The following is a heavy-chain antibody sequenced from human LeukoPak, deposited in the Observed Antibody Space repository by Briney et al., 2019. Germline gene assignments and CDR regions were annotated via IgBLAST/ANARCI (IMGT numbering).Heavy chain of an antibody. CDR2: IIPIFGTA. V-gene: IGHV1-69*05. J-gene: IGHJ3*02. CDR3: ARDLNWASTSAQGAFDI. D-gene: IGHD2-2*01. CDR1: GGTFSSYA. Sequence: ASVKVSCKASGGTFSSYAISWVRQAPGQGLEWMGGIIPIFGTANYAQKFQGRVTITTDESTSTAYMELSSLRSEDTAVYYCARDLNWASTSAQGAFDIWGQGTMVTVSS.